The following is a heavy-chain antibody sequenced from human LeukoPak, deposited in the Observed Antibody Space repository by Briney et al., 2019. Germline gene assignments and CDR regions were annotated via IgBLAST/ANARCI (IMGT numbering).Heavy chain of an antibody. CDR1: GCSISSGYY. CDR3: ARRVRGVVAYFDY. Sequence: SETLSLTCTVSGCSISSGYYWGWIRQPPGKGLEWIGEINHSGSTNYNPSLKSRVTISVDTSKNQFSLKLSSVTAADTAVYYCARRVRGVVAYFDYWGQGTLVTVSS. CDR2: INHSGST. D-gene: IGHD3-10*01. V-gene: IGHV4-38-2*02. J-gene: IGHJ4*02.